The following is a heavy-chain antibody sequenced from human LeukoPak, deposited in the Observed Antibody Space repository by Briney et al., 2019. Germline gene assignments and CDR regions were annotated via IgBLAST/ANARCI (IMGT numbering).Heavy chain of an antibody. J-gene: IGHJ4*02. CDR1: GYTFTSYG. Sequence: ASVKVSCKASGYTFTSYGISWVRQAPGQGLEWMGWISTYNGNTNYAHKLQGRVTMTTDTYTSTAYMELRSLRSDDTALYYCARQSAITMVRGVYEYWGQGTLVTVSS. D-gene: IGHD3-10*01. V-gene: IGHV1-18*01. CDR3: ARQSAITMVRGVYEY. CDR2: ISTYNGNT.